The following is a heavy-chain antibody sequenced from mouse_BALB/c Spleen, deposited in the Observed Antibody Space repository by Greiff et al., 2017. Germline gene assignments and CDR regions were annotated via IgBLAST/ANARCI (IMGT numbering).Heavy chain of an antibody. CDR1: GFTFSDYY. CDR3: ARGGYGYDWYFDV. D-gene: IGHD2-2*01. V-gene: IGHV5-4*02. Sequence: DVHLVESGGGLVKPGGSLKLSCAASGFTFSDYYMYWVRQTPEKRLEWVATISDGGSYTYYPDSVKGRFTISRDNAKNNLYLQMSSLKSEDTAMYYCARGGYGYDWYFDVWGAGTTVTVSS. J-gene: IGHJ1*01. CDR2: ISDGGSYT.